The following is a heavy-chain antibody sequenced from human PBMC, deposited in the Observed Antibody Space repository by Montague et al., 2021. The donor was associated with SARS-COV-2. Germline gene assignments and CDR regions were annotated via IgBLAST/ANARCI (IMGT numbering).Heavy chain of an antibody. V-gene: IGHV3-33*05. CDR1: GFTLSSYG. D-gene: IGHD3-9*01. J-gene: IGHJ6*02. CDR3: ARDLTYYDILTGYFAESPHYYYYYGMDV. CDR2: ISYDGSNK. Sequence: SLRLSCPASGFTLSSYGMHWVRQAPGKGLEWVAVISYDGSNKYYADSVKGRFTISRDNSKNTLYLQMNSLRAEDTAVYYCARDLTYYDILTGYFAESPHYYYYYGMDVWGQGTTVTVSS.